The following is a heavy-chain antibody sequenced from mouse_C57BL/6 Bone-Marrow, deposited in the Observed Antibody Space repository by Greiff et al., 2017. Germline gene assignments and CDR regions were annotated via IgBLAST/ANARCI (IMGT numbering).Heavy chain of an antibody. Sequence: EVQLQQSGAELVRPGDSVKLSCTASGFNIQDDYMHWVKKRPEQGLEWIGWIDPENGDTEYASKFQGKANITADTSSNTAYLQISSLTSEDTAVYYCTTKLPRYFDVWGTGTTVTVSS. CDR3: TTKLPRYFDV. J-gene: IGHJ1*03. CDR2: IDPENGDT. CDR1: GFNIQDDY. D-gene: IGHD1-1*01. V-gene: IGHV14-4*01.